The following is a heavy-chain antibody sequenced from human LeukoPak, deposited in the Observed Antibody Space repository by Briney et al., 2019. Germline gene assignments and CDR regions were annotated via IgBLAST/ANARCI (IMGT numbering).Heavy chain of an antibody. CDR1: GFTFSSYG. V-gene: IGHV3-30*02. CDR3: AKPLRSGYYYDYFDY. J-gene: IGHJ4*02. CDR2: IRYDGSNK. D-gene: IGHD3-22*01. Sequence: PGGSLRLSCAASGFTFSSYGMHWVRQAPGKGLEWVAFIRYDGSNKYYADSVKGRFTISRDNSKNTLYLQMNSLRAEDTAVYYCAKPLRSGYYYDYFDYWGQGTPVTVSS.